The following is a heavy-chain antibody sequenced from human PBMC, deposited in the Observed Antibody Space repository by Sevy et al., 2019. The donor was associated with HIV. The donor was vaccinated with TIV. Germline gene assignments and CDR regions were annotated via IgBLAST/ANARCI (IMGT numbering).Heavy chain of an antibody. CDR1: GASISSSSYY. Sequence: SETLSLTCSVSGASISSSSYYWGWVHQPPGKGLEWMGNIDYSGNTYYNPALKSRVTISVDTSKNQFSLKLNSVTAADAAVYYCARLGRGERLYYFDSWGQGTLVTVYS. CDR3: ARLGRGERLYYFDS. J-gene: IGHJ4*02. D-gene: IGHD5-12*01. CDR2: IDYSGNT. V-gene: IGHV4-39*01.